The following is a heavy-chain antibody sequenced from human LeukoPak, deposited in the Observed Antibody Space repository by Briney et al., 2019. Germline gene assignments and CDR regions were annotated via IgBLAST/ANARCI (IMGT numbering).Heavy chain of an antibody. CDR2: IYYSGST. J-gene: IGHJ4*02. V-gene: IGHV4-59*08. D-gene: IGHD3-3*01. CDR3: ARHYYDFWSGYYVG. Sequence: SETLSLTCTVSGGSISSYYWGWVRQPPGKGLEWIGYIYYSGSTNYNPSLKSRVTISVDTSKNQFSLNLSSVTAADTAVYYCARHYYDFWSGYYVGWGQGTLVTVSS. CDR1: GGSISSYY.